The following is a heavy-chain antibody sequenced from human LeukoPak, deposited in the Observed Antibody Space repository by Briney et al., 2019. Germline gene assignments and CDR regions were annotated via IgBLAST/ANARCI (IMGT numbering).Heavy chain of an antibody. Sequence: PGRSLRLSCTTSGFTFGDYAMSWVRQAPGKGPEWVSFIRRKAHGGTTEYAASVKGRFSSSRDDSKSIAYLQMNSLKTEDTAVYFCTRVTYYYDNSGYFHFDSWGQGSLVTVSS. CDR2: IRRKAHGGTT. CDR3: TRVTYYYDNSGYFHFDS. V-gene: IGHV3-49*04. J-gene: IGHJ4*02. CDR1: GFTFGDYA. D-gene: IGHD3-22*01.